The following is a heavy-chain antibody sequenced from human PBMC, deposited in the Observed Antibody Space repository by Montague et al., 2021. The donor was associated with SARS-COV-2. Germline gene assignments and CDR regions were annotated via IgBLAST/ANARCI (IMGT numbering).Heavy chain of an antibody. CDR3: ASTYGGNLGYYYYYMDV. J-gene: IGHJ6*03. CDR1: GGSISSGGYY. CDR2: IYYRGST. Sequence: TLSLTCTVSGGSISSGGYYWSWIRQHPGKGLEWIGYIYYRGSTYYNPSLKSRVTISVDTSKNQFSLKLSSVTAADTAVYYCASTYGGNLGYYYYYMDVWGKGTTVTVSS. V-gene: IGHV4-31*03. D-gene: IGHD4-23*01.